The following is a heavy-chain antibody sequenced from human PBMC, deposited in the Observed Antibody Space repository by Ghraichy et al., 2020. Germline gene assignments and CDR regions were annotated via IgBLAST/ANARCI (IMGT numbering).Heavy chain of an antibody. J-gene: IGHJ4*02. CDR3: VKDYYGSGSYYNLGEFDY. Sequence: GGSLRLSCSASGFTFSSYAMHWVRQAPGKGLEYVSGISSNGGSTYYADSVKGRFTISRDNSKNTLYLQMSSLRAEDTAVYYCVKDYYGSGSYYNLGEFDYWGQGTLVTVSS. V-gene: IGHV3-64D*06. CDR2: ISSNGGST. CDR1: GFTFSSYA. D-gene: IGHD3-10*01.